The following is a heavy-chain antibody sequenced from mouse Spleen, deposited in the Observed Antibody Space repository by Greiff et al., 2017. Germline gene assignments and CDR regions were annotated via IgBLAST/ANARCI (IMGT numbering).Heavy chain of an antibody. J-gene: IGHJ2*01. D-gene: IGHD4-1*01. CDR3: ARKTWDYFDY. CDR2: ISGGGSYT. V-gene: IGHV5-9-2*01. CDR1: GFTFSSYG. Sequence: DVMLVESGGGLVKPGGSLKLSCAASGFTFSSYGMSWVRQTPEKRLEWVATISGGGSYTYYPDSVKGRFTISRDNAKNNLYLQMSSLRSEDTALYYCARKTWDYFDYWGQGTTLTVSS.